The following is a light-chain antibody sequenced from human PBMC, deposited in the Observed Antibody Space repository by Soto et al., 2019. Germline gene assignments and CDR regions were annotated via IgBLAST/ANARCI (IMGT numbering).Light chain of an antibody. V-gene: IGKV3-11*01. J-gene: IGKJ5*01. Sequence: EIVLTQSPATLSLSPVDRATLSCRASQSVTSSLAWFQQKPGQAPRLLIYDASNRATGIPARFSSSGSGTDFTLTISSLEPEDFAVYYCQQRSNWPPITFGQGTRLEIK. CDR1: QSVTSS. CDR2: DAS. CDR3: QQRSNWPPIT.